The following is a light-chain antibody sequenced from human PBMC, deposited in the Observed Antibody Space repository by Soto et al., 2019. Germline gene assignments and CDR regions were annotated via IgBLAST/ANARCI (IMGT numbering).Light chain of an antibody. J-gene: IGLJ1*01. Sequence: QSALTQPASVSGSPGQSITISCTGTSSDVGGYNYVSWYQQHPGKAPKLMIYDVSNRPSGVSNCFSGSKSGNTASLTISGLQAEDEADYYCRSYTSSSTRVFGTGTKLTVL. CDR2: DVS. CDR3: RSYTSSSTRV. CDR1: SSDVGGYNY. V-gene: IGLV2-14*01.